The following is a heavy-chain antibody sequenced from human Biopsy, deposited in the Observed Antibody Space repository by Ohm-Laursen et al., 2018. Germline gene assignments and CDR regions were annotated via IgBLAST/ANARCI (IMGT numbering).Heavy chain of an antibody. D-gene: IGHD1-1*01. CDR3: AADINVWNVNY. J-gene: IGHJ4*02. CDR1: GYTLNELS. CDR2: FAPENGKT. V-gene: IGHV1-24*01. Sequence: GASVKVSCKVSGYTLNELSMHWVRQVPGKGLEWMGGFAPENGKTVCAQNFQARASLTEDTSTDTAYMELRSLRSEDTAVYYCAADINVWNVNYWGQGTQVTVSS.